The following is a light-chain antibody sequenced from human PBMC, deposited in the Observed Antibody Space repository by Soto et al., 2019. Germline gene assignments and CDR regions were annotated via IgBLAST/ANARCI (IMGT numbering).Light chain of an antibody. CDR3: QQRNVWPPVT. CDR1: QSVSSSY. CDR2: GAS. Sequence: EIVLTQSPGTLSLSPGERATLSCRASQSVSSSYLAWYQQKPGQAPRLLIYGASSRATGIPARFSGSGSGTDFTLTISSPEPEDSAVYYCQQRNVWPPVTFGQGTRLEIK. J-gene: IGKJ5*01. V-gene: IGKV3D-20*02.